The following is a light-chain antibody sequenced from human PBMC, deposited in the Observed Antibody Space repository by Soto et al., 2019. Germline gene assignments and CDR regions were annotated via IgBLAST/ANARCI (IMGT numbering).Light chain of an antibody. CDR2: DAS. CDR1: QSISSW. J-gene: IGKJ1*01. CDR3: LQYNTYWT. V-gene: IGKV1-5*01. Sequence: DIQVTQSPSTLSAFVGEKVTITCRASQSISSWLAWYQQKPGKAPNLLIYDASRLQSGVPSRFSGSGSGTEFTLTISSLQPDDLATYYCLQYNTYWTFGQGTKVDIK.